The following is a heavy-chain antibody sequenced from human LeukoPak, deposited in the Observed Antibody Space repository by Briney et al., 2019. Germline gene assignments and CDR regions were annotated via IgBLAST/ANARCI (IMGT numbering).Heavy chain of an antibody. CDR3: ARDGGYEAAFDI. J-gene: IGHJ3*02. V-gene: IGHV4-59*01. D-gene: IGHD5-12*01. Sequence: PSETLSLTCTVSGGSISSYYWSWIRQPPGKGLEWIGYIYYSGSTNYNPSLKGRVTISVDTSKNQFSLKLSSVTAADTAVYYCARDGGYEAAFDIWGQGTMVTVSS. CDR2: IYYSGST. CDR1: GGSISSYY.